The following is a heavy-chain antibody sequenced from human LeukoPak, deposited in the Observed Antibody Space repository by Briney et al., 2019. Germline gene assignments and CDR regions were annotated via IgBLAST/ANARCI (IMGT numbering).Heavy chain of an antibody. CDR2: IIPIFGTA. V-gene: IGHV1-69*13. CDR1: GGTFSSYA. Sequence: SVKVSCKASGGTFSSYAISWVRQAPGQGLEWMGGIIPIFGTANYAQKFQGRVTITADESTSTAYKELSSLRSEDTAVYYCASTIPYSSSWGYWGQGTLVTVSS. CDR3: ASTIPYSSSWGY. J-gene: IGHJ4*02. D-gene: IGHD6-13*01.